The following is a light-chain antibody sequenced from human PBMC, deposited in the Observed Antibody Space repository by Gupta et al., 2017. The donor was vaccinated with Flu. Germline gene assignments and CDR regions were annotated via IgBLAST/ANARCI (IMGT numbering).Light chain of an antibody. CDR3: QQYGTSPPIT. Sequence: EIVLTQSPGTLSLSPGERATLSCKASQSVSSYLAWYQQKPGQAPRLLIYTASSRATGIPDRFSGSGSGTDFTLTISRLEPEDFAVYYCQQYGTSPPITFGQGTRREIK. CDR1: QSVSSY. V-gene: IGKV3-20*01. CDR2: TAS. J-gene: IGKJ5*01.